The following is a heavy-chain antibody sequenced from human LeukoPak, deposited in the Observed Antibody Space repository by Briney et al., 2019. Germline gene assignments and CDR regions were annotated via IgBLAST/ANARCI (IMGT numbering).Heavy chain of an antibody. D-gene: IGHD1-1*01. J-gene: IGHJ4*02. V-gene: IGHV1-2*02. CDR3: ARDHGTDGTTFTLNFDC. CDR1: GYTFTSYY. CDR2: INPNSGAT. Sequence: ASVKVSCKTSGYTFTSYYIRWVRQAPGQGLEWMGWINPNSGATNYAQKFQGGVTMTTDTSISSVYMELTGLTSDDTAIYYCARDHGTDGTTFTLNFDCWGQGTRVTVSS.